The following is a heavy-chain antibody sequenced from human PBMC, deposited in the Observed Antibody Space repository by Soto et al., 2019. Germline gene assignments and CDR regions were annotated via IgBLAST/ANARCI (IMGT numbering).Heavy chain of an antibody. J-gene: IGHJ4*02. CDR3: VRAFAPDGHNPCDH. CDR1: GFTFSDYY. V-gene: IGHV3-11*01. Sequence: QVQVVASGGGLVKPGGSLRLSCAASGFTFSDYYMSWIRQAPGKGLEWISYIDSSGDTIYNADSVKGRFSVSRDNAKNSLFLQMNSLRAEDTAMYYCVRAFAPDGHNPCDHGGQGTLVIVSS. D-gene: IGHD3-16*01. CDR2: IDSSGDTI.